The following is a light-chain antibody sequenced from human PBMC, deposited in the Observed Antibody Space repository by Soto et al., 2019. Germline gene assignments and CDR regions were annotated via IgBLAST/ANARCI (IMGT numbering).Light chain of an antibody. CDR2: WTS. CDR3: QQFYITPPT. V-gene: IGKV4-1*01. J-gene: IGKJ2*01. Sequence: IVMTQSPDSLAVSLGERATINCKSSQSVLYSSNNKSYLAWYQQRPGQPLKLLIYWTSTRESGVPDRFSGSGSGTDFTLTISSLQAEDVATYYCQQFYITPPTFGQGTKLEIK. CDR1: QSVLYSSNNKSY.